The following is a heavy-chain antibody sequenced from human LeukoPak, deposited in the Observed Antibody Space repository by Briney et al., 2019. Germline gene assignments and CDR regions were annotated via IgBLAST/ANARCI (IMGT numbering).Heavy chain of an antibody. Sequence: GSLILSCAASGFTFSSYGMHWVRQAPGKGLEWVAVISYDGSNKYYADSVKGRFTISRDNSKNTLYLQMNSLRAEDTAVYYCAKDRDDYGDYVGIFDYWGQGTLVTVSS. J-gene: IGHJ4*02. V-gene: IGHV3-30*18. CDR2: ISYDGSNK. CDR3: AKDRDDYGDYVGIFDY. D-gene: IGHD4-17*01. CDR1: GFTFSSYG.